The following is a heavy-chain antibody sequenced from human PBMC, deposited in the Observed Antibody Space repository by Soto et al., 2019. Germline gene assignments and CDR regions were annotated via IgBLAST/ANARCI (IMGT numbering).Heavy chain of an antibody. CDR1: GFTFDDYT. Sequence: GGSLRLSCAASGFTFDDYTMHWVRQAPGKGLEWVSLISWDGGSTYYADSVKGRFTISRDNSKNSLYLQMNSLRTEDTALYYCAKDIVGATLGAFDIWGQGTMVTVSS. CDR3: AKDIVGATLGAFDI. CDR2: ISWDGGST. D-gene: IGHD1-26*01. J-gene: IGHJ3*02. V-gene: IGHV3-43*01.